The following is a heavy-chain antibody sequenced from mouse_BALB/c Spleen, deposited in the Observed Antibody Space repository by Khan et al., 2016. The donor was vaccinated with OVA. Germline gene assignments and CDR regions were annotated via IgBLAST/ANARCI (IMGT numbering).Heavy chain of an antibody. Sequence: QVQLKESGPGLVRPSQTLSITCTVSGFSLTTYGVHWVRQSPGKGLEWLGVIRSGGSTDYNAAFISRLSITKDKSKSQVFFKMNSLKADDTAMYYCARNSYMYDFTYWGQGTLVTVSA. CDR3: ARNSYMYDFTY. D-gene: IGHD2-14*01. CDR2: IRSGGST. J-gene: IGHJ3*01. V-gene: IGHV2-2*01. CDR1: GFSLTTYG.